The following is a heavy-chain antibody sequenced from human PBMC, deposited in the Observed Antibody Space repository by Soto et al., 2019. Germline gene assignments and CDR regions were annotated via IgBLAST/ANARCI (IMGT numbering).Heavy chain of an antibody. J-gene: IGHJ4*02. CDR1: GGSISGSY. Sequence: PSETLSLTCTVSGGSISGSYWSWIRQPPGKRPEWMGYVYSSGRTNYNPSLKSRVTISVDTSKKQFSLRLSSVTAADTAVYYCATSAGKNFFDYWGQGTLVTVSS. CDR2: VYSSGRT. V-gene: IGHV4-59*01. CDR3: ATSAGKNFFDY. D-gene: IGHD3-10*01.